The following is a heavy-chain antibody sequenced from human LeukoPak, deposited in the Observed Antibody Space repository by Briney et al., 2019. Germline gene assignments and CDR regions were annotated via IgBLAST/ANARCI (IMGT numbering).Heavy chain of an antibody. CDR3: ARPSIPSAAASALDI. CDR2: IYYTGST. J-gene: IGHJ3*02. V-gene: IGHV4-59*08. D-gene: IGHD2-2*01. CDR1: GGSIGTYY. Sequence: SSETLSLTCSVSGGSIGTYYWTWIRQPPGKGLEWIGYIYYTGSTSYNPSLKSRATMSVDTSKSQVSLKMTSVTVADTAVYYCARPSIPSAAASALDIWGQGTMVTVSS.